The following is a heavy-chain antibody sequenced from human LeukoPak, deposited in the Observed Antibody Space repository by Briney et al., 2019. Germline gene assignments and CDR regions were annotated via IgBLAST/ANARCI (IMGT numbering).Heavy chain of an antibody. CDR3: AREGFCTGSKCPAEY. V-gene: IGHV1-2*02. D-gene: IGHD2-8*02. J-gene: IGHJ4*02. Sequence: GASVKVSCKASGYTFTAYYMYWVRQAPGQGLEWMGWINPNTGGTNSAQKFQGRVTTTRDTSISTAYMELKRLSSNATAVYFCAREGFCTGSKCPAEYWGQGTLVTVSS. CDR2: INPNTGGT. CDR1: GYTFTAYY.